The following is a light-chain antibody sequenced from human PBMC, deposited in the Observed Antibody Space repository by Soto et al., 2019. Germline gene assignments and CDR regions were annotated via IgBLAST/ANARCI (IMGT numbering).Light chain of an antibody. CDR1: SSDVGGYNY. CDR2: HVS. V-gene: IGLV2-14*01. Sequence: QSALTQPASVSGSPGQSITISCTGTSSDVGGYNYVSWYQQHPGKAPKLMIYHVSNWPSGVSNRFSGSKSDNTASLTISGLQSEDEADYYCNSYTSSSTYVFGTGTKVTVL. J-gene: IGLJ1*01. CDR3: NSYTSSSTYV.